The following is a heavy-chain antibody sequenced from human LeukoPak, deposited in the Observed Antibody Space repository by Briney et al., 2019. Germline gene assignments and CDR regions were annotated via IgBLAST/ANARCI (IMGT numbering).Heavy chain of an antibody. V-gene: IGHV4-59*01. CDR1: GGCISSYY. Sequence: SETLSLTCTVSGGCISSYYWSWIRQPPGKGLEWIGYIYYSGSTNYNPSLKSRVTISVDTSKNQFSLKLSSVTAADTAVYYCARDRGSWGAWYFDYWGQGTLVTVSS. J-gene: IGHJ4*02. CDR2: IYYSGST. D-gene: IGHD3-16*01. CDR3: ARDRGSWGAWYFDY.